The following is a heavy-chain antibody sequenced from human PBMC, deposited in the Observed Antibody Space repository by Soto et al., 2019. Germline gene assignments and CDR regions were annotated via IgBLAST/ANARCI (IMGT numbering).Heavy chain of an antibody. D-gene: IGHD3-3*01. CDR3: AKGRTIYGVVPLDY. V-gene: IGHV3-23*01. CDR2: ISSSGGNT. CDR1: GFTFTDYA. Sequence: LRLSCAASGFTFTDYAMNWVRQAPGKGLEWVSAISSSGGNTYYADSLKGRFTISRDNPKNTLYLQMNSLRAEDTAVYYCAKGRTIYGVVPLDYWGQGTLVTVSS. J-gene: IGHJ4*02.